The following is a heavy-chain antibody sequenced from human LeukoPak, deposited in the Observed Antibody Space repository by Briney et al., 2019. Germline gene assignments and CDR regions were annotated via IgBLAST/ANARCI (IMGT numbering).Heavy chain of an antibody. V-gene: IGHV4-31*03. CDR1: GGSISSGGYY. D-gene: IGHD3-10*01. J-gene: IGHJ4*02. CDR2: IYYSGST. CDR3: ARGGRGVIITWYYFDY. Sequence: SGTLSLTCTVSGGSISSGGYYWSWIRQHPGKGLEWIGYIYYSGSTYYNPSLKSRVTISVDTSKNQFSLKLSSVTATDTAVYYCARGGRGVIITWYYFDYWGQGTLVTVSS.